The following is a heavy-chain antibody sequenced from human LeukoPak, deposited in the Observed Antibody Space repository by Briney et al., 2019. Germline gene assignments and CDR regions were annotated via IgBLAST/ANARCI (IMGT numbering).Heavy chain of an antibody. J-gene: IGHJ3*02. Sequence: GGSLRLSCAASGFTFCSYSMNWVRQAPGKGLEWVSYISSSSSTIYYADSVKGRFTISRDNAKNSLYLQMNSLRAEDTAVYYCAKHRTPQDDAFDIWGQGTMVTVSS. V-gene: IGHV3-48*01. CDR2: ISSSSSTI. CDR1: GFTFCSYS. CDR3: AKHRTPQDDAFDI.